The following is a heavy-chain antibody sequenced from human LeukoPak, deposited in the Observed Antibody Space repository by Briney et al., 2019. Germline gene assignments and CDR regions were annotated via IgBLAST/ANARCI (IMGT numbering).Heavy chain of an antibody. Sequence: SGGSLRLSCAASGFTFSSYAMSWVRQAPGKGLEWVSAISDSGGSTYYADSVKGRFTISRDNSKNTLYLQMNSLRAEDTAVYYCAKAYCSSTSCYYYYMDVWGKGTTVTVSS. CDR3: AKAYCSSTSCYYYYMDV. CDR1: GFTFSSYA. V-gene: IGHV3-23*01. D-gene: IGHD2-2*01. CDR2: ISDSGGST. J-gene: IGHJ6*03.